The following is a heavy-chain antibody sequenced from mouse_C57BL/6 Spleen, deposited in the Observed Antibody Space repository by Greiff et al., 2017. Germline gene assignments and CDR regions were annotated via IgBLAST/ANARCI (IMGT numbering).Heavy chain of an antibody. D-gene: IGHD3-2*02. CDR1: GYTFPRYW. CDR3: ARRQRRLLDY. CDR2: ISPGRGST. J-gene: IGHJ2*01. Sequence: QVQLQQPGAELVKPGASVKMSCKASGYTFPRYWITWVKQRPGLGLEWIGDISPGRGSTNYNEKFKSMATLTVDTSSSTAYMQLSSLKSEDAAVYYWARRQRRLLDYWGQGTTLTVSS. V-gene: IGHV1-55*01.